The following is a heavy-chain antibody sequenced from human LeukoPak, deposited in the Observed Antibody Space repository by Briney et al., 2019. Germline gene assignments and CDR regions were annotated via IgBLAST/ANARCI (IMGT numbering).Heavy chain of an antibody. Sequence: ASVKVSCKASGYTFTSYAMHWVRQAPGQRLEWMGWINAGNGNTKYSQKFQGRVTITRDISASTAYMELSSLRPEDTAVYYCARGVTMVREPFDYWGQGTLVTVSS. CDR3: ARGVTMVREPFDY. J-gene: IGHJ4*02. V-gene: IGHV1-3*01. CDR2: INAGNGNT. D-gene: IGHD3-10*01. CDR1: GYTFTSYA.